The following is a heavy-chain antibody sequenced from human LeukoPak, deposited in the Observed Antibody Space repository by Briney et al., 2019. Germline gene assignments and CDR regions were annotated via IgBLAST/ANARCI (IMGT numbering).Heavy chain of an antibody. CDR3: ASSYSSPTSLVV. Sequence: GGSLRLSCAASGFIFSSYWMHWVRQAPGKGLVWVSRINSDSSSTSYGDSVKGRFTISRDNAKNTLYLQMNSLRAEDTAVYYCASSYSSPTSLVVWGQGTLVTVSS. J-gene: IGHJ4*02. D-gene: IGHD6-13*01. CDR1: GFIFSSYW. CDR2: INSDSSST. V-gene: IGHV3-74*01.